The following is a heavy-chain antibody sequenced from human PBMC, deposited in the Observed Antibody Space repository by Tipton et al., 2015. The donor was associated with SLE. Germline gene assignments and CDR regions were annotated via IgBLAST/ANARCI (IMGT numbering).Heavy chain of an antibody. CDR2: ISWNGGRI. V-gene: IGHV3-9*03. CDR1: GFTFDDYA. Sequence: SLRLSCVVSGFTFDDYAMHWVRQAPGKGLEWVSSISWNGGRIAYADSVKGRFTISRDNAKNSLYLHMNSLKPEDMALYYCAKGGAKYWGTDSGWSYYFDYWGQGTLVTVSS. CDR3: AKGGAKYWGTDSGWSYYFDY. D-gene: IGHD6-19*01. J-gene: IGHJ4*02.